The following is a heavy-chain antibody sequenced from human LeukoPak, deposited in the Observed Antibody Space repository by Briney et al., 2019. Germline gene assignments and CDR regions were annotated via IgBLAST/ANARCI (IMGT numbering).Heavy chain of an antibody. CDR2: INPKSGGT. V-gene: IGHV1-2*02. Sequence: ASVKVSCKASGYTFTGYYMHWVRQAPGQGLEWMGWINPKSGGTNYAQKFQGRVTMTRDTSISTAYMELSRLGSDDTAVYYCARVMHWDTVMARGRGMDVWGQGTTVTVSS. CDR1: GYTFTGYY. D-gene: IGHD5-18*01. CDR3: ARVMHWDTVMARGRGMDV. J-gene: IGHJ6*02.